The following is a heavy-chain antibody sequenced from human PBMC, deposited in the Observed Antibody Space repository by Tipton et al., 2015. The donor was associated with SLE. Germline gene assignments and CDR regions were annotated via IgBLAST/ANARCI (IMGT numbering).Heavy chain of an antibody. CDR1: GFLFRDFA. D-gene: IGHD6-13*01. CDR2: ITWNSDHI. V-gene: IGHV3-9*03. CDR3: ARGGSDSSWYWRN. J-gene: IGHJ4*02. Sequence: SLRLSCAASGFLFRDFAMSWVRQSPGKGLEWVSTITWNSDHIEYADSVEGRFTVSRDNAENSLYLQMNSLTVEDVGIYYCARGGSDSSWYWRNWGQGTVVTVSS.